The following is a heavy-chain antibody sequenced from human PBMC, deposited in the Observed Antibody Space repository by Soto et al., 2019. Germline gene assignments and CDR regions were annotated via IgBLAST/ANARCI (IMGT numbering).Heavy chain of an antibody. D-gene: IGHD4-4*01. J-gene: IGHJ6*02. CDR3: ARVKPDSKDYGMDV. CDR2: IYYSGST. CDR1: GGSISSYY. Sequence: SETLSLTCTVSGGSISSYYWSWIRQPPGKGLEWIGYIYYSGSTNYNPPLKSRVTISVDTSKNQFSLKLSSVTAADTAVYYCARVKPDSKDYGMDVWGQGTTVTVSS. V-gene: IGHV4-59*01.